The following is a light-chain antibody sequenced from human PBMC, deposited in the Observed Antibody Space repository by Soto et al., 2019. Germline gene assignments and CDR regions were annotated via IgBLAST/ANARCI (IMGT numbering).Light chain of an antibody. CDR3: QQEKA. CDR2: DAS. V-gene: IGKV1-5*01. CDR1: QSISSW. Sequence: DIQMTQSPSTLSASVGDRVTITCRASQSISSWLAWYQQKPGKAPKLLIYDASSLESGVPSRFSGSGSGTEFTLTSSSLQPDDFATYYCQQEKAFGQGTKVEIK. J-gene: IGKJ1*01.